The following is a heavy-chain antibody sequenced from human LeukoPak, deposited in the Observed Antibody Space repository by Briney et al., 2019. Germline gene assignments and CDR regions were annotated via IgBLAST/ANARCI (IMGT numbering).Heavy chain of an antibody. Sequence: PGGSLRLSCAASGFIFSPAWMTWVRQAPGKGLEWVGHIKNKTNGGTTDYAAPVKGRFIISRDDSKNTLYLQMNSLRTEDTAVYYCARGFCSSTSCYQGPFDFWGQGTLVTVSS. CDR2: IKNKTNGGTT. CDR3: ARGFCSSTSCYQGPFDF. J-gene: IGHJ4*02. D-gene: IGHD2-2*01. CDR1: GFIFSPAW. V-gene: IGHV3-15*01.